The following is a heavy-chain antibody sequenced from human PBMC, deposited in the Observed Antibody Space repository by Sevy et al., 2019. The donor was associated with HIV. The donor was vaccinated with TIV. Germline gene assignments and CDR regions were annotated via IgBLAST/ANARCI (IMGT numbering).Heavy chain of an antibody. D-gene: IGHD3-10*01. Sequence: GGSLRLSCAASGFTVSSNYMSWVRQAPGKGLEWVSVIYSGGSTYYADAVKGRFTISRDNSKNTRYLQMNSLRAEDTAVYYCARDRELLNWGQGTLVTVSS. CDR1: GFTVSSNY. CDR2: IYSGGST. CDR3: ARDRELLN. J-gene: IGHJ4*02. V-gene: IGHV3-53*01.